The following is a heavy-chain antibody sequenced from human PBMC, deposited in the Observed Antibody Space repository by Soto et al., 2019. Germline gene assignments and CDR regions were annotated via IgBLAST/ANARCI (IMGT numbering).Heavy chain of an antibody. CDR1: GASISRGGYC. J-gene: IGHJ4*02. D-gene: IGHD5-12*01. CDR3: ARAPHIQIPPGDINQLLAVLPQYYFDY. Sequence: SETLSLICTVSGASISRGGYCWSWFPQHPGKGLEGIGHTHSSGSTYYNPSLKSRVTISVDTSKNQFSLKLSSVTAADTAVYYCARAPHIQIPPGDINQLLAVLPQYYFDYWGQGTLVTVSS. V-gene: IGHV4-31*03. CDR2: THSSGST.